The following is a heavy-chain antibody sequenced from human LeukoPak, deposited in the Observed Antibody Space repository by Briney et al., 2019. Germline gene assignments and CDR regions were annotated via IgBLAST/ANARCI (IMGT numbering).Heavy chain of an antibody. D-gene: IGHD6-13*01. CDR2: IKQDGSEK. CDR1: GFTFSSYW. J-gene: IGHJ4*02. Sequence: GGSLRLSCAASGFTFSSYWMTWVRQAPGKGLEGVANIKQDGSEKYYVDSVKGRFTISRDNAKNSLYLQMNSLRAEDTAVYYCARDGIAAAGILRYFDYWGQGTLVTVSS. V-gene: IGHV3-7*03. CDR3: ARDGIAAAGILRYFDY.